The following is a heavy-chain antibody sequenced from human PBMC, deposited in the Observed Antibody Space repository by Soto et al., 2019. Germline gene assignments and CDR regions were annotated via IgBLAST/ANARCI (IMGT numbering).Heavy chain of an antibody. D-gene: IGHD6-19*01. J-gene: IGHJ4*02. CDR2: ISYDGSNK. Sequence: PGGSMRLSCAASGFTFSSYGMHWVRQAPGKGQEWVAVISYDGSNKYYADSVKGRFTISRDNSQNTLYLQMNSLRAEDAAVYYCAKGGRQWLVSSDFNYWGQGALVTVSS. CDR3: AKGGRQWLVSSDFNY. V-gene: IGHV3-30*18. CDR1: GFTFSSYG.